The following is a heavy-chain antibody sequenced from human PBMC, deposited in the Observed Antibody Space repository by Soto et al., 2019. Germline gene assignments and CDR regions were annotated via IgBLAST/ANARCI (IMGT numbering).Heavy chain of an antibody. V-gene: IGHV4-61*01. CDR3: ARLAISIRGFDAFDI. CDR2: IYHSGST. J-gene: IGHJ3*02. CDR1: GGSVSSGSYY. Sequence: SETLSLTCTVSGGSVSSGSYYWGWIRQPPGKGLEWIGYIYHSGSTNYNPSLKSRVTISVDTSKNQFSLKLSSVTAADTAVYYCARLAISIRGFDAFDIWGQGTMVTVSS.